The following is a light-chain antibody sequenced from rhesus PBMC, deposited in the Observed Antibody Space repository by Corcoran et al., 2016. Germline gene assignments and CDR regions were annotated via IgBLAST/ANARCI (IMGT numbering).Light chain of an antibody. CDR2: KAS. Sequence: DIQMTQSPSSLSAFVGDTVTITYRASQSISSWLAWYQQKPGKAPTFLFYKASTFQTGVPSSFSGEGSCTDFTLPISRLQSGDFATYYSQRYSSSPPTFGQGTKVEIK. V-gene: IGKV1-22*01. J-gene: IGKJ1*01. CDR3: QRYSSSPPT. CDR1: QSISSW.